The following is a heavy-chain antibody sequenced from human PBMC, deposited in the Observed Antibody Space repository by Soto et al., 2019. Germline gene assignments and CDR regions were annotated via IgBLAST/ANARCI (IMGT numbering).Heavy chain of an antibody. Sequence: SETLSLTCTVSGGSITRRNHYWCWVRQPPGKGLEWIASIYYSGSTNYNPSLRSRITISIDTSKNQFSLKLSSVTAADTAAYYCARSHGTVAGTNWFDPWGQGTLVTVSS. D-gene: IGHD6-19*01. CDR1: GGSITRRNHY. CDR3: ARSHGTVAGTNWFDP. V-gene: IGHV4-39*07. CDR2: IYYSGST. J-gene: IGHJ5*02.